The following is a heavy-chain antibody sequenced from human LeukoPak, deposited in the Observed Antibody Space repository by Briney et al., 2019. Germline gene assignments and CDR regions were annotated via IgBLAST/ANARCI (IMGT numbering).Heavy chain of an antibody. V-gene: IGHV4-30-4*01. CDR1: GGSISSGGYY. CDR3: ARDTPYDYVWGSYRLDY. J-gene: IGHJ4*02. CDR2: IYYSGST. D-gene: IGHD3-16*02. Sequence: PSETLSLTCTVSGGSISSGGYYWSWIRQPPGKGLEWIGYIYYSGSTYYNPSLKSRVTISVDTSKNQFSLKLSSVTAADTAVYYCARDTPYDYVWGSYRLDYWGQGTLVTVSS.